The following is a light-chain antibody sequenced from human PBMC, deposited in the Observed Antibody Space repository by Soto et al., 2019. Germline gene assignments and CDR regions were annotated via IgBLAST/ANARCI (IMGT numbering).Light chain of an antibody. CDR3: QQYNNWALT. CDR1: QSVSSN. CDR2: GAS. J-gene: IGKJ3*01. V-gene: IGKV3-15*01. Sequence: EIVMTQSPATLSVSPGERATLSCRASQSVSSNLAWYQQKPGQAPRLLIYGASTRATGIPARFSGSGSETDCTLTMSSLQSEDFGVYFCQQYNNWALTFGPGTKVDIK.